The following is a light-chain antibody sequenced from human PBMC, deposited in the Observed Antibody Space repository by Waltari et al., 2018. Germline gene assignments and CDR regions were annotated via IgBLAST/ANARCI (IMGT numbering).Light chain of an antibody. J-gene: IGKJ1*01. CDR1: QNLFPTEGHIY. Sequence: DVVLTQSPLFLPVTLGQPASFSCRSTQNLFPTEGHIYINWFHQRPGQSPRRLIYQVSKRDSGVPDRFSGSGSDTDFTLKISRVEAEDVGIYYCMQGTHWPVTFGQGTKVEIK. V-gene: IGKV2-30*02. CDR2: QVS. CDR3: MQGTHWPVT.